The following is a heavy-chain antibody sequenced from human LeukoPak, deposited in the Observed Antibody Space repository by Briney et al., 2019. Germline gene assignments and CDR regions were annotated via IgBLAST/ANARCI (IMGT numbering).Heavy chain of an antibody. D-gene: IGHD3-22*01. V-gene: IGHV4-34*01. J-gene: IGHJ4*02. Sequence: SETLSLTCAVYGGSFRGYYWSWIRQPPGKGLEWIGEINHSGSTNYNPSLKSRVTISVDTSKNQFSLKLSSVTAADTAVYYCARWNPSPRDYYDSSGYGDYWGQGTLVTVSS. CDR3: ARWNPSPRDYYDSSGYGDY. CDR2: INHSGST. CDR1: GGSFRGYY.